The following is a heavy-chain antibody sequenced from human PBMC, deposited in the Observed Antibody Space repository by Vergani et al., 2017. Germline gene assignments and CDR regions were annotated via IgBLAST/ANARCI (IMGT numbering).Heavy chain of an antibody. CDR1: GGTFSSYA. CDR3: ARGQPAQHSSGYHGSFDY. V-gene: IGHV1-69*01. J-gene: IGHJ4*02. CDR2: IIPIFGTA. Sequence: QVQLVQSGAEVKKPGSSVKVSCKASGGTFSSYAISWVRQAPGQGLEWMGGIIPIFGTANYAQKFQGRVTITVDESRSTAYMELSSLRSEDTAVYYCARGQPAQHSSGYHGSFDYWGQGTLVTVSS. D-gene: IGHD6-19*01.